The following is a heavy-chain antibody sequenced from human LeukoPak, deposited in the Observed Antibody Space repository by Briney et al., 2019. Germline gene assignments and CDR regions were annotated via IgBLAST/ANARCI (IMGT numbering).Heavy chain of an antibody. J-gene: IGHJ4*02. CDR2: ISGSGGST. CDR1: GFTFSSYG. D-gene: IGHD3-22*01. CDR3: SRWDSSGYGFDY. Sequence: PGGTLRLSCAASGFTFSSYGMSWVRQAPGKGLEWVSAISGSGGSTYYADSVKGRFTISRDNSKNTLYLQMNSLRAEDTAVYYCSRWDSSGYGFDYWGQGTLVTVSS. V-gene: IGHV3-23*01.